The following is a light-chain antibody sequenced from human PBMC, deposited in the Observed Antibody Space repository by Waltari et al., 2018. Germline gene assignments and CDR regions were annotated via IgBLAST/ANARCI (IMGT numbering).Light chain of an antibody. CDR1: QTINNY. CDR2: DAS. Sequence: DIQMTQSPSSLSASVGDRVTLTCRASQTINNYLNWYQQKPGKAPKLLIYDASSLQTGVPSRFSGSGSGTGFTLTISNLQPEDFATYSCQQSSSTPFTFGGGTKVEIK. V-gene: IGKV1-39*01. CDR3: QQSSSTPFT. J-gene: IGKJ4*01.